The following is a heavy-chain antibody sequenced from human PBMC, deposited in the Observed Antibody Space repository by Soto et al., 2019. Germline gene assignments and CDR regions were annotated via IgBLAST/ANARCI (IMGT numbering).Heavy chain of an antibody. D-gene: IGHD6-13*01. CDR3: ARWGIAAGDY. J-gene: IGHJ4*02. Sequence: QVQLVESGGGVVQPGRSLRLSCAASGFTFSSYGMHWVRQAPGKRLEWVAVIWYDGSNKYYADSVKGRFTISRDNSKNTLYLQMNRLRAEDTAVYYCARWGIAAGDYWGQGTLVTVSS. V-gene: IGHV3-33*01. CDR1: GFTFSSYG. CDR2: IWYDGSNK.